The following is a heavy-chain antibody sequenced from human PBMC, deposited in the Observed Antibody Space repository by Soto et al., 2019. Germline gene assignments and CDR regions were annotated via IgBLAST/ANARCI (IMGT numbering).Heavy chain of an antibody. J-gene: IGHJ5*02. Sequence: PSETLCLTCTVSGGSISSGDCYWGWIRQPPGKGLEWIGYIYYSGSTNYNPSLKSRVTISVDTSKNQFSLKLTSVTAADTAVYYCARGGWFEESWGQGTLVTVSS. CDR1: GGSISSGDCY. D-gene: IGHD3-10*01. CDR3: ARGGWFEES. V-gene: IGHV4-61*08. CDR2: IYYSGST.